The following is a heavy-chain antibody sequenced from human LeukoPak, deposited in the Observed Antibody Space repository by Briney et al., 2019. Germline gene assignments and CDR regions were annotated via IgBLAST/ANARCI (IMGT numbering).Heavy chain of an antibody. J-gene: IGHJ4*02. CDR1: GGIFNNYA. V-gene: IGHV1-69*10. Sequence: SVKVSCKASGGIFNNYAINWVRQAPGQGLEWLGGIIPILVSANYSQKFQGRVTISADKSTSTAYMELGSLRSEDTAVYYCATYYYYSDSQTLGDCWGQGTLVTVSS. CDR3: ATYYYYSDSQTLGDC. CDR2: IIPILVSA. D-gene: IGHD3-10*01.